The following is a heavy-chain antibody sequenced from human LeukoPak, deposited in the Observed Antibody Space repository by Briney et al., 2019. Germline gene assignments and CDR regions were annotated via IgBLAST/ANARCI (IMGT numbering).Heavy chain of an antibody. D-gene: IGHD3-22*01. V-gene: IGHV3-48*01. Sequence: GGSLRLSCAASGFTFSSYSMNWVRQAPGKGLEWVSYISSSSSTIYYADSVKGRFTISRDNAKNSLYLQMNSLRAEDTAVYYCARALQTYYYDSSGYPNRFDPWGQGTLVTVSS. J-gene: IGHJ5*02. CDR3: ARALQTYYYDSSGYPNRFDP. CDR2: ISSSSSTI. CDR1: GFTFSSYS.